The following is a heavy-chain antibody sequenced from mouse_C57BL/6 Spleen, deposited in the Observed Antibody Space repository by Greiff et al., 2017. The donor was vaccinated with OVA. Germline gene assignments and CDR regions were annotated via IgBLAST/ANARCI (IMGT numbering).Heavy chain of an antibody. Sequence: EVKLVESGGGLVQPGGSLKLSCAASGFTFSDYYMYWVRQTPEKRLEWVAYISNGGGSTYYPDTVKGRFTISRDNAKNTLYLQMSRLKSEDTAMYYCARQMNAMDYWGQGTSVTVSS. CDR1: GFTFSDYY. V-gene: IGHV5-12*01. CDR3: ARQMNAMDY. J-gene: IGHJ4*01. CDR2: ISNGGGST.